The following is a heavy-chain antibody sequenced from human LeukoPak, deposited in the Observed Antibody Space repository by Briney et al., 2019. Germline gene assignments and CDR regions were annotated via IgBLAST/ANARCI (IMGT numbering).Heavy chain of an antibody. CDR1: GFTFSSYS. V-gene: IGHV3-21*04. Sequence: PGGSLRLSCAASGFTFSSYSMNWVRQAPGKGLEWVSSISSSSSYIYYADSVKGRFTISRDNAKNSLYLQMNSLKAEDTAVYYCAKDGYDFWSGYHDYWGQGTLVPVSS. CDR3: AKDGYDFWSGYHDY. J-gene: IGHJ4*02. CDR2: ISSSSSYI. D-gene: IGHD3-3*01.